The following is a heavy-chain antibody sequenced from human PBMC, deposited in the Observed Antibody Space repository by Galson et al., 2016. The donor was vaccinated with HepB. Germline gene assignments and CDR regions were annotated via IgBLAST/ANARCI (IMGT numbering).Heavy chain of an antibody. Sequence: LRLSCAASGFTFSSYWMNWVRQASGRGLEWVAIIKQDGSAKYYVDSLKGRFTISRDNAKNSLYLQMSSLRPEDTAVYYCALGQGFLADSWGQGTLVTVSS. V-gene: IGHV3-7*05. CDR2: IKQDGSAK. J-gene: IGHJ4*02. CDR3: ALGQGFLADS. CDR1: GFTFSSYW.